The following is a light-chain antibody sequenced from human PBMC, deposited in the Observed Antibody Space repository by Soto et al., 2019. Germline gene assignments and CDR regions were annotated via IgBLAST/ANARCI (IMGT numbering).Light chain of an antibody. V-gene: IGKV3-20*01. CDR2: GAS. CDR1: ETIRSNY. Sequence: EIVLMQSPGTLSSSPGEGVTLSCRASETIRSNYLAWYQKKPGQAPRLLIFGASTRATGIPDKFSGSGSGTDFTLTISSLEPEDFAEYYCQQYGSSPPDTFGPGT. CDR3: QQYGSSPPDT. J-gene: IGKJ3*01.